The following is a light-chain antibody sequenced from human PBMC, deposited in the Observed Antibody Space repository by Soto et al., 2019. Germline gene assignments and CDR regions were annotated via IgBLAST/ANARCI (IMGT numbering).Light chain of an antibody. CDR2: RAS. CDR1: QDIKSN. Sequence: EIVMTQSPATLSVSPGERATLSCRASQDIKSNLAWYQQKPGQAPILLISRASTRATGFPDRFSGSGSGTEFTLTISSLQSEDSATYYCQQYHSYPYSFGQGTKLEI. CDR3: QQYHSYPYS. V-gene: IGKV3-15*01. J-gene: IGKJ2*01.